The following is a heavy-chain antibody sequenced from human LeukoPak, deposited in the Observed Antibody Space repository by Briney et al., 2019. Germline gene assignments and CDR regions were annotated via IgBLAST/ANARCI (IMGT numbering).Heavy chain of an antibody. D-gene: IGHD5-12*01. V-gene: IGHV4-4*07. J-gene: IGHJ5*02. CDR2: IYTSGST. CDR1: GGSISSYY. CDR3: ARDSKDIHEWLRFKSWFDP. Sequence: SETLSLTRTVSGGSISSYYWSWIRQPAGKGLEWIGRIYTSGSTNYNPSLKSRVTMSVDTSKNQFSLKLSSVTAADTAVYYCARDSKDIHEWLRFKSWFDPWGQGTLVTVSS.